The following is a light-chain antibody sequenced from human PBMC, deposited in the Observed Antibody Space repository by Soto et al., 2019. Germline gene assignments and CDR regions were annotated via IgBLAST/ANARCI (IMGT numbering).Light chain of an antibody. CDR2: DAS. CDR3: QQRSNWP. V-gene: IGKV3D-11*01. Sequence: EIVLTQSPATLSLSPGERATLSCRASQGVSSYLAWYQQKPGQAPRLLIYDASNRATGIPARFSGSGPGTDFTLTISSLEPEDSAVYYCQQRSNWPFGQGTKLEIK. CDR1: QGVSSY. J-gene: IGKJ2*01.